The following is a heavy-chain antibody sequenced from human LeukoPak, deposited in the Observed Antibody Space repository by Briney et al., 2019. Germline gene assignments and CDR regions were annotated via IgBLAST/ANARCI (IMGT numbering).Heavy chain of an antibody. D-gene: IGHD3-10*01. Sequence: GESLKISCKGPGYSFTSYWIGWVRQMPGKGLEWMGIIYPGDSDTRYSPSFQGQVTISADKSISTAYLQWSSLKASDTAMYYYARPSSGDPVEDAFDIWGQGTMVTVSS. V-gene: IGHV5-51*01. J-gene: IGHJ3*02. CDR2: IYPGDSDT. CDR1: GYSFTSYW. CDR3: ARPSSGDPVEDAFDI.